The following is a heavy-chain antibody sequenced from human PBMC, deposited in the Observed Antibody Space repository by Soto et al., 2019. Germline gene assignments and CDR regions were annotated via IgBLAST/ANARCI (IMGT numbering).Heavy chain of an antibody. CDR3: ARDGTTGAFFDD. V-gene: IGHV4-30-2*01. CDR1: GGSISSGGYS. Sequence: PLSLTFVGSGGSISSGGYSWSWIRQPPGKGLEWIGYIYYSGTTYYNPSLKSRVTISVDRSKKQFSLKLSSVTAADKAVYYCARDGTTGAFFDDWGQGTLVTVS. CDR2: IYYSGTT. J-gene: IGHJ4*02. D-gene: IGHD4-17*01.